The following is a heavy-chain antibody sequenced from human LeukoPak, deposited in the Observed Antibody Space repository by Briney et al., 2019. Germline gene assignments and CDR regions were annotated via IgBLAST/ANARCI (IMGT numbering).Heavy chain of an antibody. J-gene: IGHJ3*02. CDR1: VFPLCKFR. D-gene: IGHD2-21*01. Sequence: GGPLTLLCAAWVFPLCKFRMLYLREAPGKALVCVAAIWYDGSKEFYADYVNGRFTISKDNPKTTLYLQMDSLRDEDTAVYYGAREDWDHCGGHKCFGAFDIWGQGTMVTVSA. CDR3: AREDWDHCGGHKCFGAFDI. CDR2: IWYDGSKE. V-gene: IGHV3-33*01.